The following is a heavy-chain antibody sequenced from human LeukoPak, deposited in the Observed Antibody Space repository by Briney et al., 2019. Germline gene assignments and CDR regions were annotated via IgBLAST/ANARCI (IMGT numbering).Heavy chain of an antibody. CDR3: ARVSSGYFYYYYGMDV. D-gene: IGHD3-22*01. CDR1: GFTFSSYE. CDR2: ISSSGSTI. V-gene: IGHV3-48*03. J-gene: IGHJ6*02. Sequence: GGSLRLSCAASGFTFSSYEMNWVRQAPGKGLEWVSYISSSGSTIYYADSVKGRFTTSRDNAKNSLYLQMNSLRAEDTAVYYCARVSSGYFYYYYGMDVWGQGTTVTVSS.